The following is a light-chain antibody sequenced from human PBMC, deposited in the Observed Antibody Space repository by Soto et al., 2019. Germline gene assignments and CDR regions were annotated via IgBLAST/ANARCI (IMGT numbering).Light chain of an antibody. CDR1: QSITDY. CDR3: QQSYITPWT. Sequence: DLQMTQSPSSLSTSVGDRVTITCRASQSITDYLNWYQQKPGGVPKLLIFAASRLQSGVPSRFSGSGSGTDFTLTISSLQPEDFATYYCQQSYITPWTFGQGTKVEIK. V-gene: IGKV1-39*01. CDR2: AAS. J-gene: IGKJ1*01.